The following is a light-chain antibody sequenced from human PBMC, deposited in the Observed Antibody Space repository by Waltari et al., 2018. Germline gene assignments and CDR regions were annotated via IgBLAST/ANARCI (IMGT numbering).Light chain of an antibody. J-gene: IGKJ2*01. CDR3: QQYYSYPLT. CDR2: AAS. Sequence: AIRLTQPPSSFPAAPGDSVTIPCRASQGISSYLAWYQQKPGKAPKLLIYAASPLLSGVPSRFSGSGSGTDFTLTISCLQSEDFATYYCQQYYSYPLTFGQGTKLEIK. CDR1: QGISSY. V-gene: IGKV1-8*01.